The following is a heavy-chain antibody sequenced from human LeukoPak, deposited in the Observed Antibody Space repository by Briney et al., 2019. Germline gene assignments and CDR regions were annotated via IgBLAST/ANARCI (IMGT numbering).Heavy chain of an antibody. V-gene: IGHV4-39*01. CDR1: GDSVSRSNYY. Sequence: PSETLSLTCTVSGDSVSRSNYYWGWIRQPPGKGLEWIGAMYYSGTTYYNPSLKSRVAISADTSKNQFSLKLSSVTAADTAVYYCVRMLGYCSGGSCYYYGMDVWGQGTTVTVSS. J-gene: IGHJ6*02. D-gene: IGHD2-15*01. CDR2: MYYSGTT. CDR3: VRMLGYCSGGSCYYYGMDV.